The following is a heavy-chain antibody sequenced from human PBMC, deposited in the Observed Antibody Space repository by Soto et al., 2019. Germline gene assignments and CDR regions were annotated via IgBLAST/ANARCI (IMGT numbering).Heavy chain of an antibody. Sequence: GASVKVSCKASGYTFTSYDINWVRQATGQGLEWMGWMNPNSGNTGYAQKFQGRVTMTRNTSISTAYMELSSLRSEDTAVYYCARDRALGVRRQQLVRVWFDPWGQGTLVTVSS. CDR2: MNPNSGNT. D-gene: IGHD6-13*01. CDR1: GYTFTSYD. J-gene: IGHJ5*02. CDR3: ARDRALGVRRQQLVRVWFDP. V-gene: IGHV1-8*01.